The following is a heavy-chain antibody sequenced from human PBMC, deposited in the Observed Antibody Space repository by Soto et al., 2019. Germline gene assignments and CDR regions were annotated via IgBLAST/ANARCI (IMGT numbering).Heavy chain of an antibody. CDR3: ARGPFDGLMVYYAFDI. CDR1: GGAINNRDYY. J-gene: IGHJ3*02. V-gene: IGHV4-31*03. D-gene: IGHD2-8*01. CDR2: IFHTGST. Sequence: SETLSLTCSVSGGAINNRDYYWSWIRQHPGRGLEWIGDIFHTGSTDYNPSLMGRLTISVDTSKNQFSLKLSSVTAADTAVYYCARGPFDGLMVYYAFDIWGQGTMVTVSS.